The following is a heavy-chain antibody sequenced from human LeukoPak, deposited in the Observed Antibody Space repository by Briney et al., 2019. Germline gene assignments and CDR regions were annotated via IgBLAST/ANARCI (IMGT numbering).Heavy chain of an antibody. CDR2: ISGSGGTT. CDR3: AILGSSSGYYYTGMDV. J-gene: IGHJ6*02. Sequence: GGSLRLSCAASGFTFSSYAMSWVRQAAGKGLEWVSGISGSGGTTYYADSVKGRFTISRDNSKNTMYLQMNSLRAEDTAVYYCAILGSSSGYYYTGMDVWGQGTTVTVSS. D-gene: IGHD6-6*01. V-gene: IGHV3-23*01. CDR1: GFTFSSYA.